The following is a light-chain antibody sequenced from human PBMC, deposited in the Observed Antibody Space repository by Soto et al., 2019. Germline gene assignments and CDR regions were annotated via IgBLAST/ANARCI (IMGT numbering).Light chain of an antibody. Sequence: IQMTQSPSTLSASVGVRVTITCLASPSISDRLAWYQRIPGKAPKLLNFDASRLESGVPSRFSGSRSGTSFTLTISHVQPDDIATYYCQNYSTVWAFGQGTKLDI. CDR3: QNYSTVWA. CDR2: DAS. V-gene: IGKV1-5*01. J-gene: IGKJ1*01. CDR1: PSISDR.